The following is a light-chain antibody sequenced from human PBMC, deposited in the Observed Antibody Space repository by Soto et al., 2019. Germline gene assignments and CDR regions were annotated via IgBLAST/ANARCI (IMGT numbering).Light chain of an antibody. J-gene: IGKJ1*01. CDR2: GAS. V-gene: IGKV3-20*01. CDR3: QQYETSQRT. CDR1: QRVYSNY. Sequence: EVMLTQSPGTLSLSPGERATLSCSSSQRVYSNYLAWYQQKSGQAPRLLIYGASNRATGIPDRFSGSGSGPDFTITIRRLEPEDFAVYYCQQYETSQRTFGQGTKVEFK.